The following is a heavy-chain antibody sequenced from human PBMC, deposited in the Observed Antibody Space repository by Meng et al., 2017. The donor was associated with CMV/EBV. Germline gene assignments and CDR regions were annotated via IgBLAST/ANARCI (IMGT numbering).Heavy chain of an antibody. D-gene: IGHD3-22*01. J-gene: IGHJ4*02. CDR3: ARAAPDYYDSSGPPDY. Sequence: QVQLQESGPGQVKPSQTLSLTCTVSGGSISSGDYYWSWIRQPPGKGLEWIGYIYYSGSTYYNPSLKSRVTISVDTSKNQFSLKLSPVTAADTAVYYCARAAPDYYDSSGPPDYWGQGTLVTVSS. CDR2: IYYSGST. V-gene: IGHV4-30-4*08. CDR1: GGSISSGDYY.